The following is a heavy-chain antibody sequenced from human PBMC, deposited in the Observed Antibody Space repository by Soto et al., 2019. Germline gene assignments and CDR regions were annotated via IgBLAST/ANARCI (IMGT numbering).Heavy chain of an antibody. CDR2: ISYDGSNK. CDR3: ARDQGEFLYDFWSGYYPYYYYGMDV. CDR1: GFTFSSYA. D-gene: IGHD3-3*01. Sequence: AGGSLRLSCAASGFTFSSYAMHWVRQAPGKGLEWVAVISYDGSNKYYADSVKGRFTISRDNSKNTLYLQMNSLRAEDTAVYYCARDQGEFLYDFWSGYYPYYYYGMDVWGQGTTVPVSS. J-gene: IGHJ6*02. V-gene: IGHV3-30-3*01.